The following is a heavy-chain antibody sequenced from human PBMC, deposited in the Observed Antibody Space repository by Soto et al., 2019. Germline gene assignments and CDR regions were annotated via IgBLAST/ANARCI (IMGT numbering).Heavy chain of an antibody. V-gene: IGHV4-59*01. CDR2: IYYSGST. J-gene: IGHJ4*02. Sequence: SETLAITRTVSRGSINSYYWSWIRQPPGKGLEWIGYIYYSGSTNYNPSLKSRVTISVDTSKNQFSLKLSSVTAADTAVYYCARAKGLAPYFDYWGQGTLVTVSS. CDR3: ARAKGLAPYFDY. D-gene: IGHD6-19*01. CDR1: RGSINSYY.